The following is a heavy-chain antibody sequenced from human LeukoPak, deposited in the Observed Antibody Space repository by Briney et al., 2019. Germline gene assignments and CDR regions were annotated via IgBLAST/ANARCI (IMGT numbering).Heavy chain of an antibody. CDR3: ARGRTTQSYASSGFYPRDY. CDR2: ISGSGGST. J-gene: IGHJ4*02. V-gene: IGHV3-23*01. CDR1: GFTFSSYA. Sequence: GGSLRLSCAASGFTFSSYAMSWVRQAPGKGLEWVSAISGSGGSTYYADSVKGRFTISRDNSKNTLYLQMNSLRAEDTAVYYCARGRTTQSYASSGFYPRDYWGQGTLVTVSS. D-gene: IGHD3-22*01.